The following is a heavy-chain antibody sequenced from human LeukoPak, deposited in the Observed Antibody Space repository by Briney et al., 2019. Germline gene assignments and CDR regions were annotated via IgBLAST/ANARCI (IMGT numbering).Heavy chain of an antibody. CDR2: IYYSGST. D-gene: IGHD6-6*01. Sequence: SETLSLTCTVSGVSISSSSYYWGWIRQPPGKGLEWIGSIYYSGSTYYNPSLKSRVTISVDTSKNQFSLKLSSVTAADTAVYYCARHRRIAARPRGDFDYWGQGTLVTVSS. J-gene: IGHJ4*02. V-gene: IGHV4-39*01. CDR3: ARHRRIAARPRGDFDY. CDR1: GVSISSSSYY.